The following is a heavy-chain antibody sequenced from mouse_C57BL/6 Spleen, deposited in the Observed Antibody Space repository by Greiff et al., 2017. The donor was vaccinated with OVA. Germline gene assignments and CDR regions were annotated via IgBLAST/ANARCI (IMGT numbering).Heavy chain of an antibody. D-gene: IGHD2-12*01. V-gene: IGHV1-52*01. CDR2: IDPSDSET. CDR3: ARSLIVTGCYYNAMDY. J-gene: IGHJ4*01. CDR1: GYTFTSYW. Sequence: QVQLQQPGAELVRPGSSVKLSCKASGYTFTSYWMHWVKQRPIQGLEWIGNIDPSDSETHYNQKFKDKATLTVDKSSSTAYMQLSSLTSEDSAVYSGARSLIVTGCYYNAMDYWGQGASVTVSS.